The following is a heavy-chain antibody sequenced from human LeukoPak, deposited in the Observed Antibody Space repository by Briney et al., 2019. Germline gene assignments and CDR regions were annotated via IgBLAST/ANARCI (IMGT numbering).Heavy chain of an antibody. CDR2: ISYDGSNK. Sequence: GGSLRLSCAASGFTFSSYGMHWVRQAPGKGLEWVAVISYDGSNKYYADSVKGRFTISRDNSKNTLYLQMNSLRAEDTAVYYCAKDLDSSGWYKAFDYWGQGTLVTVSS. J-gene: IGHJ4*02. V-gene: IGHV3-30*18. CDR3: AKDLDSSGWYKAFDY. CDR1: GFTFSSYG. D-gene: IGHD6-19*01.